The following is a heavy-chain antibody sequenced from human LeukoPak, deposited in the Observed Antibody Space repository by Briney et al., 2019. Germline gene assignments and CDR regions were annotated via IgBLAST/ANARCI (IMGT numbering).Heavy chain of an antibody. V-gene: IGHV4-59*01. Sequence: SETLSLTCTVSGGSIRTYYWNWIRQPPGKGLEWIGYIYYSGSTNYNPSLKRRVTISVDTSKNQFSLKVSSVTAADTAVYYCVRGPSFYDSSGYLNYWGQGTLVTVSS. CDR1: GGSIRTYY. D-gene: IGHD3-22*01. J-gene: IGHJ4*02. CDR3: VRGPSFYDSSGYLNY. CDR2: IYYSGST.